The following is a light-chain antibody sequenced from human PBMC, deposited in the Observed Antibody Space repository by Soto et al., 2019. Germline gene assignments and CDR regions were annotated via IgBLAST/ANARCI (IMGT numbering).Light chain of an antibody. V-gene: IGKV1-5*03. CDR3: QHYNSYSEA. CDR2: KAS. Sequence: DIQMTQSPSTLSGSVGDRVTMTCRASQTISSWLAWYQQKPGKAPKLLIYKASTLKSGVPSRFSGSGSGTEFTLTISSLQPDDFATYYCQHYNSYSEAFGQGTNVELK. CDR1: QTISSW. J-gene: IGKJ1*01.